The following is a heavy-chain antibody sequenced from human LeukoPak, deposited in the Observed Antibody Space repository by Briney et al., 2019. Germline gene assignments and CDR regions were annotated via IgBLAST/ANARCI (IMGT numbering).Heavy chain of an antibody. J-gene: IGHJ6*02. CDR2: IIPIFGTA. CDR1: GGTFSSYA. V-gene: IGHV1-69*13. CDR3: AADAGPTYYYYGMDV. Sequence: SVKVSCKASGGTFSSYAISWVRQAPGQGLEWMGGIIPIFGTANHAQKFQGRVTITADESTSTAYMELSSLRSEDTAVYYCAADAGPTYYYYGMDVWGQGTTVTVSS.